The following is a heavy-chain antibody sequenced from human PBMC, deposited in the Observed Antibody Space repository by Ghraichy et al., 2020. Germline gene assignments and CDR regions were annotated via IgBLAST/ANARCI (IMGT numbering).Heavy chain of an antibody. Sequence: ASVKVSCKVSGYTLTELSMHWVRQAPGKGLEWMGGFDPEDGETIYAQKFQGRVTMTEDTSTDTAYMELSSLRSEDTAVYYCATSRIMITFGGVIAKPQNYFDYWGQGTLVTVSS. CDR2: FDPEDGET. CDR3: ATSRIMITFGGVIAKPQNYFDY. D-gene: IGHD3-16*02. J-gene: IGHJ4*02. CDR1: GYTLTELS. V-gene: IGHV1-24*01.